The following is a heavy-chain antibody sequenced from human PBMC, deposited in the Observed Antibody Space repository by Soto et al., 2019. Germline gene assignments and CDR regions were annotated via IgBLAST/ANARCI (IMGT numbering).Heavy chain of an antibody. D-gene: IGHD3-16*01. CDR2: YGGSGGST. V-gene: IGHV3-23*01. Sequence: DVQLLESGGGLAQRGGSLRLSCAASGFSFRTYGMTWVRQAPGKGLEWVSYGGSGGSTYYADSVKGRFTISRDNSKNTRYLQMNSLRAEDTAVYYCVKFRGRAYHYYYMDVWGNGTTVTVSS. CDR3: VKFRGRAYHYYYMDV. J-gene: IGHJ6*03. CDR1: GFSFRTYG.